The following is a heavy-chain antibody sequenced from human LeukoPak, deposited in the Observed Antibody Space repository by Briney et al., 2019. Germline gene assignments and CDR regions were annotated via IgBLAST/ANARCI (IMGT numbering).Heavy chain of an antibody. J-gene: IGHJ4*02. CDR3: ARDEGSPVATMSYYLDY. D-gene: IGHD5-12*01. CDR2: IYHSGST. V-gene: IGHV4-4*02. CDR1: GGSISSSNW. Sequence: PSETLSLTCAVSGGSISSSNWWSWVRQPPGKGLEWIGEIYHSGSTNYNPSLKSRVTISVDKSKNQFSLKLSSVTAADTAVYYCARDEGSPVATMSYYLDYWGQGTLVTVSS.